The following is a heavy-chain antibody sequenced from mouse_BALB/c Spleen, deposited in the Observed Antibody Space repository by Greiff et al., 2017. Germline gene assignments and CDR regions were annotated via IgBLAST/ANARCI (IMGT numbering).Heavy chain of an antibody. CDR1: GYTFTSYW. V-gene: IGHV1-69*02. CDR3: TRGGMTTGGVFDY. Sequence: QVQLQQPGAELVRPGASVKLSCKASGYTFTSYWINWVKQRPGQGLEWIGNIYPSDSYTNYNQKFKDKATLTVDKSSSTAYMQLSSPTSEDSAVYYCTRGGMTTGGVFDYWGQGTTLTVSS. D-gene: IGHD2-4*01. CDR2: IYPSDSYT. J-gene: IGHJ2*01.